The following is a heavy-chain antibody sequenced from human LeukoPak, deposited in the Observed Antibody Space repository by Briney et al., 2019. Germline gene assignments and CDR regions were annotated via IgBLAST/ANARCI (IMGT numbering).Heavy chain of an antibody. CDR1: GFAFSTYA. CDR3: ASSPVGATRGY. J-gene: IGHJ4*02. V-gene: IGHV3-23*01. Sequence: PGGSLRLSCAASGFAFSTYAMIWVRQAPGEGLEWVSAISGSGGSTYYADSVKGRFTISRDNSKNTLYLQMNSLRAEDTAVYYCASSPVGATRGYWGQGTLVTVSS. CDR2: ISGSGGST. D-gene: IGHD1-26*01.